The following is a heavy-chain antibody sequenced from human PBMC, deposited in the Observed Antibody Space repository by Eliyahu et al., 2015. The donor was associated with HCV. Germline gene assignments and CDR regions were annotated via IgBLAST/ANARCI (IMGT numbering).Heavy chain of an antibody. V-gene: IGHV3-23*01. J-gene: IGHJ6*02. CDR2: ISGSGGST. D-gene: IGHD5-12*01. CDR1: GFTFSSYA. Sequence: EVQLLESGGGLVQPGGSLRLSCAASGFTFSSYAMSWVRQAPGKGLAWVSAISGSGGSTYYADSVKGRFTISRDNSKNTLYLQMNSLRAEDTAVYYCAKVGGYDNYYYYYGMDVWGQGTTVTVSS. CDR3: AKVGGYDNYYYYYGMDV.